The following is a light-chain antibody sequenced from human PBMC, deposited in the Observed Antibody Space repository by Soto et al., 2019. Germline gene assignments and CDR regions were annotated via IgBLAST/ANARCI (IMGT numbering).Light chain of an antibody. J-gene: IGKJ1*01. Sequence: EVVLTQSPGTLSLSPGERATLSCRASQSVSSSYLAWYQQKPGQAPRPLIYGASSRATGIPDRFSGSGSGTDFTLTISRLEPADFAVYYCQQYGSSPRTFGQGT. CDR2: GAS. V-gene: IGKV3-20*01. CDR3: QQYGSSPRT. CDR1: QSVSSSY.